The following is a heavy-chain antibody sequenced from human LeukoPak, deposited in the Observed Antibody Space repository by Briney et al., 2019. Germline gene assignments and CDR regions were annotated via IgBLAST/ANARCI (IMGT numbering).Heavy chain of an antibody. D-gene: IGHD2-8*02. V-gene: IGHV3-33*06. J-gene: IGHJ4*02. CDR2: IWYDGSNK. CDR3: AKGGYWNYMDY. CDR1: GFTFSSYG. Sequence: GGSLRLSCAASGFTFSSYGMHWVRQAPGKGLEWVAVIWYDGSNKYYADSVKGRFTISRDNSKNTLYLQMNSLRAEDTAVYYCAKGGYWNYMDYWGQGTLVTVSS.